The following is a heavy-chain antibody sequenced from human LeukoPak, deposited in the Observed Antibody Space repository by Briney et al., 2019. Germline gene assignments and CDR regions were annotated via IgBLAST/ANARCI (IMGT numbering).Heavy chain of an antibody. CDR1: GFTFSSYG. CDR3: AKDGGIQLWLLDY. J-gene: IGHJ4*02. CDR2: ISYDGSNK. Sequence: GGSLRLSCAASGFTFSSYGMHWLRQAPGKGLEWVAVISYDGSNKYYADSVKGRFTISRDNSKNTLYLQMNSLRAEDTAVYYCAKDGGIQLWLLDYWGQGTLVTVSS. D-gene: IGHD5-18*01. V-gene: IGHV3-30*18.